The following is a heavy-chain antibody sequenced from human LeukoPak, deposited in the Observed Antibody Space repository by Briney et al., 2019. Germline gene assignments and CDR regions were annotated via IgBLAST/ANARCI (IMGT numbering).Heavy chain of an antibody. V-gene: IGHV1-18*01. CDR3: ARDHPLYLEDFIYYYYGMDV. J-gene: IGHJ6*02. CDR1: GYTFTSYG. CDR2: ISAYNGNT. Sequence: ASVKVSCKASGYTFTSYGISWVRQASGQGLEWMGWISAYNGNTNYAQKLQGRVTMTTDTSTSTAYMELRSLRSDDTAVYYCARDHPLYLEDFIYYYYGMDVWGQGTTVTVSS. D-gene: IGHD1-1*01.